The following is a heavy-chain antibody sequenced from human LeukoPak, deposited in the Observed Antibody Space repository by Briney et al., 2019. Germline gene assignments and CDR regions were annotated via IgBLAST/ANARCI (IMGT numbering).Heavy chain of an antibody. J-gene: IGHJ4*02. D-gene: IGHD3-10*01. CDR2: ISGSGFTT. Sequence: GGSLRLSCAASGFTVSSNYMSWVRQAPGKGLEWVSVISGSGFTTYYSASVKGRFTTSRDNSKNTLYLQMHSLRAEDTAVYYCAKGFRSFDYWGQGTLVTVSS. CDR3: AKGFRSFDY. CDR1: GFTVSSNY. V-gene: IGHV3-23*01.